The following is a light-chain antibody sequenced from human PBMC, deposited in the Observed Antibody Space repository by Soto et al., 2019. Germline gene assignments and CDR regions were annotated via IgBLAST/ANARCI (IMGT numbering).Light chain of an antibody. J-gene: IGKJ2*01. CDR2: GAS. CDR3: QQYGSSPPYT. V-gene: IGKV3-20*01. Sequence: EIVLTQSPGTLSLSPGERATLSCRASQSVSSSYLAWYQQKPGQAPRLLIYGASSRATGIPDRFSGSGSGTAFTLTISRLEPEDFAVYYCQQYGSSPPYTFGQGPSWRSN. CDR1: QSVSSSY.